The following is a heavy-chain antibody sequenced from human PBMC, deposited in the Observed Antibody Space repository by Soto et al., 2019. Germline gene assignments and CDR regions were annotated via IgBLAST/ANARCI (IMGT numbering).Heavy chain of an antibody. D-gene: IGHD1-26*01. CDR2: ISAYNGNT. J-gene: IGHJ4*02. CDR3: ARDHSGNPFY. V-gene: IGHV1-18*01. Sequence: GASVNVSCKASGYAITIYGISWVRQAPGQGLEWMGWISAYNGNTNYAQTLQGRVTMTTDTSTSTAYMELRSLRSDDTAVYYCARDHSGNPFYWGQGTLVTVS. CDR1: GYAITIYG.